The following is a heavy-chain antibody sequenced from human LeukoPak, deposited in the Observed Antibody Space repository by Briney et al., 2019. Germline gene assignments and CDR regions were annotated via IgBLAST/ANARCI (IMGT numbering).Heavy chain of an antibody. CDR3: ARLDTSGYYYYGMDV. CDR1: GYSFTSYW. D-gene: IGHD3-22*01. CDR2: IYPGDSDP. Sequence: GESLKISCKGSGYSFTSYWIGWVRQMPGKGLEWMGIIYPGDSDPRYSPSFQGQVIISADKSISTAYLQWSSLKASDTAMYYCARLDTSGYYYYGMDVWGQETTVTVSS. J-gene: IGHJ6*02. V-gene: IGHV5-51*01.